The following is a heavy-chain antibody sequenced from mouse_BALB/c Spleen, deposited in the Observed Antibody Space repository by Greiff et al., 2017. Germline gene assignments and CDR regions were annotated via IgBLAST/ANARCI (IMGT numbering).Heavy chain of an antibody. CDR2: ISDGGSYT. Sequence: EVMLVESGGGLVKPGGSLKLSCAASGFTFSDYYMYWVRQTPEKRLEWVATISDGGSYTYYPDSVKGRFTISRDNAKNNLYLQMSSLKSEDTAMYYCARDGDGYYAMDYWGQGTSVTVSS. J-gene: IGHJ4*01. CDR3: ARDGDGYYAMDY. CDR1: GFTFSDYY. D-gene: IGHD2-13*01. V-gene: IGHV5-4*02.